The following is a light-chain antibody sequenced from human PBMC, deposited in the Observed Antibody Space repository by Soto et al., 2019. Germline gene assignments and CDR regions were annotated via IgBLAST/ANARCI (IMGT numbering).Light chain of an antibody. CDR1: QSISGDY. V-gene: IGKV3-20*01. Sequence: ELVLTQSPGSLSLSPGERATLSCWASQSISGDYLAWYQQKPGRAPRLLIYGESNRATGIPDRFRGSGSGTDFSLTITRLEPEDFAVYYCQQYGRSAIFTLGPGTTVEVK. CDR2: GES. J-gene: IGKJ3*01. CDR3: QQYGRSAIFT.